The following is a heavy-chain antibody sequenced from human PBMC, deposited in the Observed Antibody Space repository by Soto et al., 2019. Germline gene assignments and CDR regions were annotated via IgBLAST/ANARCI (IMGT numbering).Heavy chain of an antibody. CDR3: ARGYYYGGLDP. V-gene: IGHV3-30-3*01. CDR1: GFTFSRYA. Sequence: QVQLVESGGGVVQPGRSLRLSCAASGFTFSRYAMHWARQAPGKGLEWVTVISYDGSEKYYVDSVKGRFTISRDNSRNEVYLQMNSLRAEDTAVYYCARGYYYGGLDPWGQRTLVTVSA. J-gene: IGHJ5*02. D-gene: IGHD3-10*01. CDR2: ISYDGSEK.